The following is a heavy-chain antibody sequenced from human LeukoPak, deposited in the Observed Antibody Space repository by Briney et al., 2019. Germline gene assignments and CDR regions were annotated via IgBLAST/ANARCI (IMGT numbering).Heavy chain of an antibody. CDR3: VRVVPGTGSLDF. D-gene: IGHD1-1*01. CDR2: ISSSSSYM. J-gene: IGHJ4*02. Sequence: GGSLRLSCAASGFTFSTYSMNWVRQAPGKGLEWVSSISSSSSYMFYADSAKGRFTISRDNAKNSLYLQVNSLRAEDTAVYYCVRVVPGTGSLDFWGQGALVTVSS. V-gene: IGHV3-21*01. CDR1: GFTFSTYS.